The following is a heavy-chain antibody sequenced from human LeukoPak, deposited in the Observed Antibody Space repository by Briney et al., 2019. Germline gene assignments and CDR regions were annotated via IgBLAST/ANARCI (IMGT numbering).Heavy chain of an antibody. Sequence: SETLSLTSTVSGGSISSGDYYWSWIRQPPGKGLEWIGYIYYSGSTYYNPSLKSRVTISVDTSKNQFSLKLSSVTAADTAVYYCARAGRHCSGTSCYLNWFDPWGQGTLVTVSS. V-gene: IGHV4-30-4*01. J-gene: IGHJ5*02. CDR2: IYYSGST. CDR1: GGSISSGDYY. CDR3: ARAGRHCSGTSCYLNWFDP. D-gene: IGHD2-2*01.